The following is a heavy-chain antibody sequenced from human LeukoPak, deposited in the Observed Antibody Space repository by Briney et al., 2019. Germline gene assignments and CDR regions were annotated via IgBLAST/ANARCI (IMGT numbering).Heavy chain of an antibody. CDR3: ARRNDFHI. V-gene: IGHV4-4*08. Sequence: SETLSLTCTVSGGSIKCYRWSWIRQPPGKGLEWIGYIYSNEATEYKPSLKSRVTISADTSKNQFSLKLTSVSAADTAIYYCARRNDFHIWGQGTMVTVSS. CDR1: GGSIKCYR. J-gene: IGHJ3*02. CDR2: IYSNEAT.